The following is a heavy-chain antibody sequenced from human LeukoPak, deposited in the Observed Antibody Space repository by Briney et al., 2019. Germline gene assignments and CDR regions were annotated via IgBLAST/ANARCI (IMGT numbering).Heavy chain of an antibody. CDR2: IYYSGST. CDR3: ARGRGGYGSGSYFDP. CDR1: GGSVSSGSYY. V-gene: IGHV4-61*01. D-gene: IGHD3-10*01. J-gene: IGHJ5*02. Sequence: SETLSLTCTVSGGSVSSGSYYWSWIWQPPGKGLEWIGYIYYSGSTNYNPSLKSRVTISVDTSKNQFSLKLSSVTAADTAVYYCARGRGGYGSGSYFDPWGQGTLVTVSS.